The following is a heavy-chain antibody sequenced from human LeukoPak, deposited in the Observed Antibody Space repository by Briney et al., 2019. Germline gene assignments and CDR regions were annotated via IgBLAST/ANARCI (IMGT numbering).Heavy chain of an antibody. D-gene: IGHD2-15*01. CDR3: ARGAGGSRFDY. Sequence: AGGSLRLSCAASGITFSSYAMSWVRQAPGKGLAWVSRINSDGRSASHSDSVKGRFNISRDNAKNTLYLQMSSLRAEDTAVYYCARGAGGSRFDYWGQGALVTVSS. CDR1: GITFSSYA. J-gene: IGHJ4*02. V-gene: IGHV3-74*01. CDR2: INSDGRSA.